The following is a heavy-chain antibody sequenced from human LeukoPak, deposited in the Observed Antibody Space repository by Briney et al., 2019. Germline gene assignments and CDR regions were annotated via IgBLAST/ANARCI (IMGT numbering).Heavy chain of an antibody. J-gene: IGHJ4*02. V-gene: IGHV3-66*01. Sequence: GGSLRLSCAASGFTVSSNYMSWVRQAPGKGLEWVSVIYSGGSTYYADSVKGRFTISRDNSKNTLYLQMNSLRAEDTAVYYCAKGYSSGWQTFFDYWGQGTLVTVSS. CDR3: AKGYSSGWQTFFDY. CDR2: IYSGGST. D-gene: IGHD6-19*01. CDR1: GFTVSSNY.